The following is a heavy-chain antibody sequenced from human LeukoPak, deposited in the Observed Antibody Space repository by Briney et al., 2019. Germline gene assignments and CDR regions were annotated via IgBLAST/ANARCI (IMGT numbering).Heavy chain of an antibody. CDR3: AREGLDYGATLNWFDP. CDR1: GGAISDYY. V-gene: IGHV4-59*01. CDR2: IYQSGTT. D-gene: IGHD4/OR15-4a*01. J-gene: IGHJ5*02. Sequence: SETLSLTCTVSGGAISDYYWCWIRQSPGEGLEWVGHIYQSGTTNYNPSLKSRVTISVDTSKNQFSLKLSSVTAADTAVYYCAREGLDYGATLNWFDPWGQGTLVTVSS.